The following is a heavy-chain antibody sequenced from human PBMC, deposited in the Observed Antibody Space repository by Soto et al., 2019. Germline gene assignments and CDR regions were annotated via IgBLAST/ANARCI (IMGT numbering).Heavy chain of an antibody. CDR3: ARLVRGAVTLNWFDS. CDR1: GGSIISSNFY. Sequence: PSETLSLTCTVSGGSIISSNFYWGWIRQPPGKGLEWIGSVEYGGSTYDNPSLKSRVTLSADTSKNQFSLKLTSVTAADTAIYYCARLVRGAVTLNWFDSSGQGTLVTVFS. D-gene: IGHD3-10*02. V-gene: IGHV4-39*01. J-gene: IGHJ5*01. CDR2: VEYGGST.